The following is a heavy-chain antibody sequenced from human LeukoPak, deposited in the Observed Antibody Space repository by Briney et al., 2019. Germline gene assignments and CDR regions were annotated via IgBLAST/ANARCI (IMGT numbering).Heavy chain of an antibody. CDR2: ISGSGGST. CDR3: AKRGVVIRVILVGFHKEAYYFDS. Sequence: GGSLRLSCAASGFTFSSYAMSGVRQAPGKGLEWVSAISGSGGSTYYADSVKGRFTISRDNPKNTLYLQMNRLRAEDTAVYFCAKRGVVIRVILVGFHKEAYYFDSWGQGALVTVSS. CDR1: GFTFSSYA. V-gene: IGHV3-23*01. J-gene: IGHJ4*02. D-gene: IGHD3-22*01.